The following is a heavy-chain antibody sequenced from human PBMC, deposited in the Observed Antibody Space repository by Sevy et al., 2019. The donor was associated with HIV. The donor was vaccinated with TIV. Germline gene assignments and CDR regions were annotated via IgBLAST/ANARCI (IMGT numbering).Heavy chain of an antibody. Sequence: ASVKVSCKASGGTFSTDALSWVRQAPGQRLEWMGRIIPIFSTTKYAQKFQGRVTIIADASTSTAYMELSSLISEDTAVYYCAREPGRALAGLIYYFDYWGQGTLVTVSS. CDR3: AREPGRALAGLIYYFDY. V-gene: IGHV1-69*13. J-gene: IGHJ4*02. D-gene: IGHD6-19*01. CDR2: IIPIFSTT. CDR1: GGTFSTDA.